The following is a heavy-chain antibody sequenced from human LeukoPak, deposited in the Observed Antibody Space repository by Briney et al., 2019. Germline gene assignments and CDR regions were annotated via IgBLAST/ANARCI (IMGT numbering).Heavy chain of an antibody. CDR1: GFIFSHYG. V-gene: IGHV3-23*01. CDR2: IRDRGDST. D-gene: IGHD3-22*01. CDR3: AKSLWARMIVVVTDFDY. J-gene: IGHJ4*02. Sequence: GGSLRLSRAASGFIFSHYGMSWVRQAPGKELEWVSSIRDRGDSTYYADSVKGRFTISRDNSKNTLYLQMNSLRAEDTAVYYCAKSLWARMIVVVTDFDYWGQGTLVTVSS.